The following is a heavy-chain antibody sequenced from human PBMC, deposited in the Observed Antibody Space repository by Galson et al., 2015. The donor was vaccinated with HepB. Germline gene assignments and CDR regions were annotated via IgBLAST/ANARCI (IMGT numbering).Heavy chain of an antibody. V-gene: IGHV3-20*04. CDR3: ARDRRSSWPPLEGYFDL. D-gene: IGHD6-13*01. J-gene: IGHJ2*01. CDR2: INWNGGST. Sequence: SLRLSCAASGFTFDDYGMSWVRQAPGKGLEWVSGINWNGGSTGYADSVKGRFTISRDNAKNSLYLQMNSLRAEDTALYYCARDRRSSWPPLEGYFDLWGRGTLVTVSS. CDR1: GFTFDDYG.